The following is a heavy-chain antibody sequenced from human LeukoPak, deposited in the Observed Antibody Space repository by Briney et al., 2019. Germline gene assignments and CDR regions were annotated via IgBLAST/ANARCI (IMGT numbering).Heavy chain of an antibody. D-gene: IGHD3-10*01. CDR2: ISSSSSYI. CDR3: ARDPLVRGVIIRYYYYYMDV. CDR1: GFTFSSYS. V-gene: IGHV3-21*01. J-gene: IGHJ6*03. Sequence: GGSLRLSCAASGFTFSSYSMNWVRQAPGKGLEWVSSISSSSSYIYYADSVKGRFTISRDNAKNSLYLQMNSLRAEDTAVYYCARDPLVRGVIIRYYYYYMDVWGKGTTVTVSS.